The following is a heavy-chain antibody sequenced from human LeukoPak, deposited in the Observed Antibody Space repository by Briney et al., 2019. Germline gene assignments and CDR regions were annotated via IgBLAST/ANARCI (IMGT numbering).Heavy chain of an antibody. D-gene: IGHD6-6*01. CDR1: GGSFSGYY. Sequence: SETLSLTCAVYGGSFSGYYWSWIRQTPGKGLEWIGEINHSGSTNYNPSLKSRVTISVDTSKNQFSLKLSSVTAADTAVYYCARDFNSSSSFDYWGQGTLVTVSS. J-gene: IGHJ4*02. V-gene: IGHV4-34*01. CDR3: ARDFNSSSSFDY. CDR2: INHSGST.